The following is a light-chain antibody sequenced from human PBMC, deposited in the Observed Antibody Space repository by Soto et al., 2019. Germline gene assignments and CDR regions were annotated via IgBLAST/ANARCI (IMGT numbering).Light chain of an antibody. V-gene: IGKV1-5*01. CDR2: DAS. CDR3: QQYNTYSGT. CDR1: QSISSW. J-gene: IGKJ1*01. Sequence: IQMTQSPSTLSASVGDRVTITCRASQSISSWLAWYQQKPGKAPKLLIYDASSLESGVPSRFSGSGSGTEFTLTIRSLQPDDFATYYCQQYNTYSGTFGQGTKVEIK.